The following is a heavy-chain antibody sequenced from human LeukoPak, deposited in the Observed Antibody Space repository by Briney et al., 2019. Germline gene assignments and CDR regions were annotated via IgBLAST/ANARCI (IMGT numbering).Heavy chain of an antibody. CDR2: IIPNLGTT. CDR3: ATTNDGGGYQWGDFFDF. J-gene: IGHJ4*02. D-gene: IGHD3-22*01. V-gene: IGHV1-69*04. CDR1: GGTSNSHA. Sequence: ASVKVSSKASGGTSNSHAISWLRQAPGQGLEWLGRIIPNLGTTNRAQKFQDRVTLTADKSTNTAYMELTSLTSDDTAVYYCATTNDGGGYQWGDFFDFWGQGTLVTVYS.